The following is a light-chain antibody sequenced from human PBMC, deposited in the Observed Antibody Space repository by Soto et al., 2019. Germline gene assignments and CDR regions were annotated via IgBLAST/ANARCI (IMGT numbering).Light chain of an antibody. CDR2: EVS. J-gene: IGLJ1*01. V-gene: IGLV2-14*01. Sequence: QSVLTQPASVSGSPGQSITISCTGTSGDVGTYNYVSWYQQHAGKAPKLIICEVSNRPSGVSNRFSGSKSANTASLTISGLQAEDEADYYCSSYTSSSRYVFGTGTKVTAL. CDR3: SSYTSSSRYV. CDR1: SGDVGTYNY.